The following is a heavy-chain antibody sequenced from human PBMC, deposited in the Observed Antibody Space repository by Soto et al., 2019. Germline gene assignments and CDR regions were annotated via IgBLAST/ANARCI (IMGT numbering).Heavy chain of an antibody. J-gene: IGHJ1*01. Sequence: GGSLRLSCAASGFTFSNYAMSWVRQAPGKGLEWVSVISVSGGSTYYTDSVKGRFTISRDNSKSTLYLQMNSLGAEDTAVYYCAKDGYYYDSIGYPTTTPFQRWGQGTLVTVSS. CDR1: GFTFSNYA. CDR3: AKDGYYYDSIGYPTTTPFQR. V-gene: IGHV3-23*01. D-gene: IGHD3-22*01. CDR2: ISVSGGST.